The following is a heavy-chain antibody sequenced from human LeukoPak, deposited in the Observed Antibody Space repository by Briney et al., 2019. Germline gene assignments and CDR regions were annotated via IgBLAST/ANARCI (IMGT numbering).Heavy chain of an antibody. V-gene: IGHV1-69*01. D-gene: IGHD4-17*01. CDR1: GGTFSSYA. Sequence: SVKVSCKASGGTFSSYAISWVRQAPGRGLEWMGGIIPIFGTANYAQKFQGRVTITSDESTSTAYMELSSLRSEDTAVYYCARDLLGPGVTTGGDAFDIWGQGTMVTVSS. J-gene: IGHJ3*02. CDR2: IIPIFGTA. CDR3: ARDLLGPGVTTGGDAFDI.